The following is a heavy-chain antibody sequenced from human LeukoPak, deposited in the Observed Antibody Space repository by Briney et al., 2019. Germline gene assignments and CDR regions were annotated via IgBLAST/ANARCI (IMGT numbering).Heavy chain of an antibody. CDR2: IKQDGSEK. CDR1: GFTFSSYW. Sequence: PGGSLRLSCAASGFTFSSYWMSWVRQAPGKGLEWVANIKQDGSEKCYVDSVKGRFTISRDNAKNSLYLQMNSLRAEDTAVYYCVAHNPDAFDIWGQGTMVTVSS. CDR3: VAHNPDAFDI. V-gene: IGHV3-7*01. J-gene: IGHJ3*02. D-gene: IGHD1-14*01.